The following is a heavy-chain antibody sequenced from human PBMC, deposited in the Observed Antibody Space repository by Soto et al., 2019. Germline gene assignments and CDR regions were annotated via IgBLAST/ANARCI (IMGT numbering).Heavy chain of an antibody. V-gene: IGHV1-2*04. J-gene: IGHJ6*02. CDR1: GYTFTGDY. CDR3: ARGSRLPGYYYGMDV. CDR2: INPNSGGT. Sequence: ASVKVACKASGYTFTGDYMDWVRQTPGQGLEWMGWINPNSGGTNYAQKFQGWVTMTRDTSISTAYMELSRLRSDDTAVYYCARGSRLPGYYYGMDVWGQGTTVTVSS.